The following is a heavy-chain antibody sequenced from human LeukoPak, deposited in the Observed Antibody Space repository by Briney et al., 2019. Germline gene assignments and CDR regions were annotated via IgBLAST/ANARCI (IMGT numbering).Heavy chain of an antibody. CDR1: GFTVSSNY. CDR2: IYSGGST. CDR3: ARGTVTMVDY. Sequence: GGSLRLSCAASGFTVSSNYMSWVRQAPGRGLEWVSVIYSGGSTYYADSVKGRFTISRDNSRNTLFLQMNSLRAGDTAVYYCARGTVTMVDYWGQGTLVTVSS. D-gene: IGHD3-10*01. J-gene: IGHJ4*02. V-gene: IGHV3-66*01.